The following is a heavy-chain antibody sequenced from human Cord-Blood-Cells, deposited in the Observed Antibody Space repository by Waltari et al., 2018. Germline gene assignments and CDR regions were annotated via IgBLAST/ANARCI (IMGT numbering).Heavy chain of an antibody. CDR3: TRDSDYDILTGYYRGYYYYGMDV. CDR1: GFTFGDYA. J-gene: IGHJ6*02. D-gene: IGHD3-9*01. V-gene: IGHV3-49*04. Sequence: EVQLVESGGGLVQPGRSLRLSCTASGFTFGDYAKSWVRQAPGKGLGGVGFIRSKAYGGTTKYAASVKGRFTISRDDSKSIAYLQMNSLKTEDTAVYYCTRDSDYDILTGYYRGYYYYGMDVWGQGTTVTVSS. CDR2: IRSKAYGGTT.